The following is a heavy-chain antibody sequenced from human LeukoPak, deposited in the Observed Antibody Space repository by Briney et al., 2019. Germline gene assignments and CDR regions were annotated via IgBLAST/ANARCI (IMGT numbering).Heavy chain of an antibody. V-gene: IGHV4-34*01. CDR1: GGSFSGYY. CDR2: INHSGST. CDR3: AGEGYSSSWYSYYYYGMDV. Sequence: SETLSLTCAVYGGSFSGYYWSWIRQPPGKGLEWIGEINHSGSTNYNPSLKSRVTISVDTSKNQFSLKLSSVTAADTAVYYCAGEGYSSSWYSYYYYGMDVWGQGTTVTVSS. D-gene: IGHD6-13*01. J-gene: IGHJ6*02.